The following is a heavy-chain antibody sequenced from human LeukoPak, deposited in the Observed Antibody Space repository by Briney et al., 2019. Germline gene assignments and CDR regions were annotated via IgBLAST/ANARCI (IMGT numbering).Heavy chain of an antibody. CDR1: GGSISSYY. CDR2: IYYSGTT. D-gene: IGHD3-3*01. CDR3: ARRSVTLAD. Sequence: SETLSLTCTVSGGSISSYYWGWIRQPPGQGLEWIGSIYYSGTTYYNPSLKSRVTISADTSKNQFSLKLTSVTAADTAVYYCARRSVTLADWGQGTLVTVSS. V-gene: IGHV4-39*01. J-gene: IGHJ4*02.